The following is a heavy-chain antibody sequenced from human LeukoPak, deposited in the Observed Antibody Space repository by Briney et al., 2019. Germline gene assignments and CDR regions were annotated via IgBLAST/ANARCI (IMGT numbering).Heavy chain of an antibody. CDR3: AREGYCTNGVCYKDY. J-gene: IGHJ4*02. D-gene: IGHD2-8*01. CDR2: ISAYNGNT. CDR1: GYTFTSYG. Sequence: DSVKVSCKASGYTFTSYGISWVRQAPGQGLEWMGWISAYNGNTNYAQKLQGRVTMTTDTSTSTAYMELRSLRSDDTAVYYCAREGYCTNGVCYKDYWGQGTLVTVSS. V-gene: IGHV1-18*01.